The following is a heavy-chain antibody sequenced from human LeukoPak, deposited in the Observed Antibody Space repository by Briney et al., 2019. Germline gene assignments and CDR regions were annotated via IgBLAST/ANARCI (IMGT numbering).Heavy chain of an antibody. J-gene: IGHJ5*02. V-gene: IGHV4-34*01. Sequence: PSETLSLTCAVYGGSLSGYYWSWIRQPPGKGLEWIGEINHSGSTNYNPSLKSRVTISVDTSKNQFSLKLSSVTAADTAVYYCAREYSIGPWFDPWGQGTLVTVSS. D-gene: IGHD6-6*01. CDR3: AREYSIGPWFDP. CDR1: GGSLSGYY. CDR2: INHSGST.